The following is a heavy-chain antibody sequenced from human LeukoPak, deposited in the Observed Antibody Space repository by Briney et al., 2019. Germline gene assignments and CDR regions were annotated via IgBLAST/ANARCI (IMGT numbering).Heavy chain of an antibody. CDR1: GFTFSSYA. Sequence: GGSLRLSCAASGFTFSSYAMHWVRQAPGKGLEWVAVISYDGSNKYYADSVKGRFTISRDNSKNTLYLQMNSLRAEDTAVYFCARDFAGVSGSSFDAFDIWGQGTMVTVSS. V-gene: IGHV3-30*04. J-gene: IGHJ3*02. CDR2: ISYDGSNK. CDR3: ARDFAGVSGSSFDAFDI. D-gene: IGHD6-19*01.